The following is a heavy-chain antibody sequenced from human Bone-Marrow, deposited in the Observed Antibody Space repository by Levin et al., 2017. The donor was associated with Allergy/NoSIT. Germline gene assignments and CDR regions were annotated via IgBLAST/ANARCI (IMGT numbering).Heavy chain of an antibody. CDR1: GFTFSSYA. CDR3: ARGGEGYYDSSGYIPPAFDI. CDR2: ISYDGSNK. J-gene: IGHJ3*02. D-gene: IGHD3-22*01. Sequence: GGSLRLSCAASGFTFSSYAMHWVRQAPGKGLEWVAVISYDGSNKYYADSVKGRFTISRDNSKNTLYLQMNSLRAEDTAVYYCARGGEGYYDSSGYIPPAFDIWGQGTMVTVSS. V-gene: IGHV3-30-3*01.